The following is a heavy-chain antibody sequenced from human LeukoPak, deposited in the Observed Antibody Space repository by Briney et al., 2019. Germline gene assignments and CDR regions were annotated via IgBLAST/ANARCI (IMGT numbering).Heavy chain of an antibody. J-gene: IGHJ4*02. CDR2: IYPGDSDT. CDR3: ARLLGPYCSSTNCYEYFDS. Sequence: GGSLKISCKASGYNFTSYWIAWVRQMPGKGLEWVGIIYPGDSDTTYSPSFQGQVTISADKSISTAYLQWSRLKASDTAMFYCARLLGPYCSSTNCYEYFDSWGQGTLVTVSP. V-gene: IGHV5-51*01. D-gene: IGHD2-2*01. CDR1: GYNFTSYW.